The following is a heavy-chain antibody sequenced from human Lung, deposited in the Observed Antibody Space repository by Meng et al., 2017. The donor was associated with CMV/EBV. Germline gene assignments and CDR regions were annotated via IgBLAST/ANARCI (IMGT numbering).Heavy chain of an antibody. CDR2: VYHSGST. CDR3: ARATIAAATMNWFDS. Sequence: SXTLSLXCALSGGSISSGHWWSWVRQPPLKGLEWIGEVYHSGSTNYNPSLKSRVTISLDKSKNHFSLKLTSVTAADTAVYYCARATIAAATMNWFDSWCHGAXVTVSS. D-gene: IGHD6-25*01. J-gene: IGHJ5*01. V-gene: IGHV4-4*02. CDR1: GGSISSGHW.